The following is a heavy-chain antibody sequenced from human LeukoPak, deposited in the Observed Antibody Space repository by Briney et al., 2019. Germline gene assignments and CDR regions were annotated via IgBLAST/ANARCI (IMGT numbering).Heavy chain of an antibody. CDR1: GFTFSSYS. D-gene: IGHD3-3*01. V-gene: IGHV3-23*01. Sequence: SGGSRRLSCAASGFTFSSYSMNWVRQAPGKGLEWVSAISGSGGSTYYADSVKGRFTISRDNSKNTLYLQMNSLRAEDTAVYYCAKDTLWAEVLRFLEWLLYFDYWGQGILVTVSS. CDR3: AKDTLWAEVLRFLEWLLYFDY. CDR2: ISGSGGST. J-gene: IGHJ4*02.